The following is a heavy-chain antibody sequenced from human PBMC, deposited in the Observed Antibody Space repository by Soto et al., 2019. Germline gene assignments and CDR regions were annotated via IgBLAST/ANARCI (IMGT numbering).Heavy chain of an antibody. D-gene: IGHD6-19*01. J-gene: IGHJ4*02. V-gene: IGHV3-7*01. CDR2: IKQDGSEK. CDR1: GFTFSSYW. CDR3: ARDSSGWYFHFDY. Sequence: GGSLRLSCAASGFTFSSYWMSWVRQAPGKGLEWVANIKQDGSEKYYVDSVKGRFTISRDNAKNSLCLQMNSLRAEDTAVYYCARDSSGWYFHFDYWGQGTLVTVSS.